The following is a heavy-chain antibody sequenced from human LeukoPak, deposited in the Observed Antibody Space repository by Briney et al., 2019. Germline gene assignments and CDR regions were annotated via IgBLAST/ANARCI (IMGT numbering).Heavy chain of an antibody. J-gene: IGHJ4*02. D-gene: IGHD6-19*01. V-gene: IGHV4-59*01. Sequence: SETLSLTCTVSGGPINNYYWSWLRQPPGKGLEWIGYIYYSGSTHYNFSLKSRVTISVDTSKSQFSLKLSSVTAADTAVYYCARGAGWYEYWGQGTLVSVSS. CDR1: GGPINNYY. CDR3: ARGAGWYEY. CDR2: IYYSGST.